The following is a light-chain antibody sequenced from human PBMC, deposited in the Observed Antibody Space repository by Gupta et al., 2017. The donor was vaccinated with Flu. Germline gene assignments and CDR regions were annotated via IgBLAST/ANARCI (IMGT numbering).Light chain of an antibody. Sequence: SSELTQDPAVSVALGQTVRITCQGASLTNYYTTWYQQKPGQAPVFVMFGKHIRATGVPDRFSGSRSGDTSALTIAGAQARDEADYYCMSRDASGRHWVFGGGTKLTV. CDR3: MSRDASGRHWV. V-gene: IGLV3-19*01. CDR1: SLTNYY. CDR2: GKH. J-gene: IGLJ3*02.